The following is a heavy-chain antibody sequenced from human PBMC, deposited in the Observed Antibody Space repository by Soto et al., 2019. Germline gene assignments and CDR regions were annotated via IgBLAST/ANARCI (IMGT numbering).Heavy chain of an antibody. J-gene: IGHJ6*02. D-gene: IGHD6-6*01. CDR3: ARATIAAESQYYHYVMDV. V-gene: IGHV1-46*01. Sequence: GASVKVSCKASGYTFTSYYMHWVRQAPGQGLEWMGIINPSGGSTSYAQKFQGRVTMTRDTSTSTVYMELSSLRSEDTAVYYCARATIAAESQYYHYVMDVWGQGTTVTVSS. CDR1: GYTFTSYY. CDR2: INPSGGST.